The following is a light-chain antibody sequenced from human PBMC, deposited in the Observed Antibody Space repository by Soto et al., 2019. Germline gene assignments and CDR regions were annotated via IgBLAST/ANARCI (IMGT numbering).Light chain of an antibody. J-gene: IGLJ2*01. CDR3: SSYGGSYTVV. CDR1: SSDVGGYHY. Sequence: QSALTQPRSESGSPGQSVTISCTGTSSDVGGYHYVSWYQHHPGKAPKLMIYDVARRPSGVPDRFSGSKSGNTASLTISGLQAEDDADYYCSSYGGSYTVVFGGGTKLTVL. CDR2: DVA. V-gene: IGLV2-11*01.